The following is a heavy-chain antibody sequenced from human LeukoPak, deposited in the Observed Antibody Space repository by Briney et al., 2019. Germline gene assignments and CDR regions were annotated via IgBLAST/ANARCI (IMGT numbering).Heavy chain of an antibody. CDR1: GFTFNNYG. J-gene: IGHJ4*02. CDR3: AKDGTSYYYIYY. D-gene: IGHD2/OR15-2a*01. CDR2: ICYDGSNT. Sequence: GGPLSLSCAASGFTFNNYGMHWVRQAPGKGLEGLAFICYDGSNTYYADSVKGRFTVSRDDSKNTLYLQMNSLRGDDTAVYYCAKDGTSYYYIYYWGQGTLVTVSS. V-gene: IGHV3-30*02.